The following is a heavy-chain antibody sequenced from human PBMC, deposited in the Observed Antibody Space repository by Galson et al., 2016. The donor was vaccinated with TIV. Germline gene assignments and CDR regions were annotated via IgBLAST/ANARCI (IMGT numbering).Heavy chain of an antibody. CDR2: IIAIFGTA. Sequence: SVKVSCKASGGIFRSDAISWVRQAPGQGLEWMGRIIAIFGTANYAQKFQGRVTITADESTNTVYLELSSLTSVDTAVYYCARLPSYYGSGNHWFDPWGQGTLVTVSS. CDR1: GGIFRSDA. CDR3: ARLPSYYGSGNHWFDP. V-gene: IGHV1-69*13. J-gene: IGHJ5*02. D-gene: IGHD3-10*01.